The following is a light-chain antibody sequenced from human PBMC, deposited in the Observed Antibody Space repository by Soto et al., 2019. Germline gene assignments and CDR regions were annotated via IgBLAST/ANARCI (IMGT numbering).Light chain of an antibody. Sequence: DIQMTQSPSTLSASVGDRVSITCRASQSISSWLAWYQQKPGKAPKLLIYKASSLHNGVPSRFSGSGSGTEFTLTISSLQPDDFAAYYCQQYKTYWTFGQGTKVDI. CDR3: QQYKTYWT. V-gene: IGKV1-5*03. CDR1: QSISSW. CDR2: KAS. J-gene: IGKJ1*01.